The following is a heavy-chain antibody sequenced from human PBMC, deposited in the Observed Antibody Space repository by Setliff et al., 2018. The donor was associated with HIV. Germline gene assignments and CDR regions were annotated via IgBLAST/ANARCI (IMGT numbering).Heavy chain of an antibody. CDR2: IIPVFGMT. CDR1: GGTFSSSA. J-gene: IGHJ5*02. V-gene: IGHV1-69*10. Sequence: SVKVSCKASGGTFSSSALSWVRQARGQGPEWLGGIIPVFGMTDYAQNFQGRVTMTRDTSTSTTYLELDRLTYDDTAIYYCARGGYYTSGTWFDPWGQGTLVTVSS. D-gene: IGHD3-10*01. CDR3: ARGGYYTSGTWFDP.